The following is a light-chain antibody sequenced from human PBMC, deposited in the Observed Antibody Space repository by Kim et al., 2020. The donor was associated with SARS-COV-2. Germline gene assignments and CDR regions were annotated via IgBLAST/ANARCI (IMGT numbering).Light chain of an antibody. CDR1: RHINTF. Sequence: ASIGDSVTITCRASRHINTFLNWYHQKPGKAPDLLIRVASTLQTGVPSRFSGTGFGTDFTLTISSLQPEDFGTFYCQQGFNTPRTFGPGTKVDIK. V-gene: IGKV1-39*01. CDR3: QQGFNTPRT. CDR2: VAS. J-gene: IGKJ3*01.